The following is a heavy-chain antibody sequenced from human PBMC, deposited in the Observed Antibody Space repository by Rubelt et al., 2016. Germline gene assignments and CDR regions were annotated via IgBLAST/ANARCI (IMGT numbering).Heavy chain of an antibody. D-gene: IGHD2-2*01. Sequence: PGRSLRLSCAASGFTFSSYWMHWVRQAPGKGLVWVSRINSDGSSTSYADSVKGRFTISRDNARNSLYLQMNSLRAEDTALYYCVRHCSTTNCFPYWGRGTLVTVSS. V-gene: IGHV3-74*01. CDR2: INSDGSST. CDR1: GFTFSSYW. J-gene: IGHJ4*02. CDR3: VRHCSTTNCFPY.